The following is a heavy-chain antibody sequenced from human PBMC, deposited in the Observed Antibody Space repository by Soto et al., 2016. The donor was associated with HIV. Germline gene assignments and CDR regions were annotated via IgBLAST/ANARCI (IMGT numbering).Heavy chain of an antibody. D-gene: IGHD3-10*01. CDR3: ARGVGYYYGSGSYSSDY. Sequence: QVQLQQWGAGLLKPSETLSLTCAVYGGSFSGYYWSWIRQSPGKGLQWIGEINHSGSTKYNPSLKSRVTISVDTSKNQFSLKLTSVTAADTAVYYCARGVGYYYGSGSYSSDYWGQGTLVTVSS. V-gene: IGHV4-34*01. CDR1: GGSFSGYY. J-gene: IGHJ4*02. CDR2: INHSGST.